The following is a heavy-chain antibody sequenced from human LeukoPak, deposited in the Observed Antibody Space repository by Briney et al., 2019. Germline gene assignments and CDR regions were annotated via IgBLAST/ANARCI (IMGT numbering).Heavy chain of an antibody. CDR1: GGSISSYY. CDR2: IYTSGST. CDR3: ARSIYCSSTSCYNLGPIIGNWFDP. J-gene: IGHJ5*02. D-gene: IGHD2-2*02. V-gene: IGHV4-4*09. Sequence: PSETLSITCTVSGGSISSYYWSWIRQPPGKGLEWIAYIYTSGSTNYNPSLKSRVTISVDTSKNQFSLKLSSVTAADTAVYYCARSIYCSSTSCYNLGPIIGNWFDPWGQGTLVTVSS.